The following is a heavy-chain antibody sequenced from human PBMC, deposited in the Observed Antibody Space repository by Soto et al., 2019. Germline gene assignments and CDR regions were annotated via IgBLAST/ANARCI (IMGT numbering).Heavy chain of an antibody. V-gene: IGHV3-23*01. CDR2: ISGSGGST. CDR1: GFVFSSYA. CDR3: AKRSPGTRYYFDY. J-gene: IGHJ4*02. Sequence: GGSLRLSCAASGFVFSSYAMSWVRQAPGKGLEWVSSISGSGGSTYYADSVKGRFTISRDNSKKTLYLQMNNLRAEDTAVYYCAKRSPGTRYYFDYWGQGTLVTVSS.